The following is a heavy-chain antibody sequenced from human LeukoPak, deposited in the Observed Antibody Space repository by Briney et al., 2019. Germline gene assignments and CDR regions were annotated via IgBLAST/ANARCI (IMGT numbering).Heavy chain of an antibody. V-gene: IGHV3-21*01. Sequence: PGGSLRLSCAASGFTFSSYSMNWVRQAPGKGLEWVSSISSSSSYIYYADSVKGRFTISRDNSKNTLYLQMNSLRAEDTAVYYCAKVGVLYDISGFYPDYWGQGTLVSVSS. D-gene: IGHD3-22*01. CDR1: GFTFSSYS. CDR3: AKVGVLYDISGFYPDY. J-gene: IGHJ4*02. CDR2: ISSSSSYI.